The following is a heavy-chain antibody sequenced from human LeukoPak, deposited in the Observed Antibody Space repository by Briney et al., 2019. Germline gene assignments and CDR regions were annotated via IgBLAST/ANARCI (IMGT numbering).Heavy chain of an antibody. J-gene: IGHJ4*02. CDR3: ASSRQEMATIGGDPGSFDY. V-gene: IGHV1-69*05. D-gene: IGHD5-24*01. CDR1: GGTFSSYA. Sequence: ASVKVSCKASGGTFSSYAISWVRQAPGQGLEWMGGIIPIFGTANYAQKFQGRVTITTDESTSTAYMELGSLRSEDTAVYYCASSRQEMATIGGDPGSFDYWGQGTLVTVSS. CDR2: IIPIFGTA.